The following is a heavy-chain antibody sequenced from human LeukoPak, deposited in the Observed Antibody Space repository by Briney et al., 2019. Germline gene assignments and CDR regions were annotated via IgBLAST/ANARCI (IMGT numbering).Heavy chain of an antibody. CDR2: ISGSGGST. D-gene: IGHD3-22*01. Sequence: PGGSLRLSCAASGFTFSSYAMSWVRQAPGKGLEWVSAISGSGGSTYYADSVKGRFTISRDNSKNTLYLQMNSLRAEDTAVYYCAKDMTYYYDSSGYYPFDCWGQGTLVTVS. V-gene: IGHV3-23*01. J-gene: IGHJ4*02. CDR3: AKDMTYYYDSSGYYPFDC. CDR1: GFTFSSYA.